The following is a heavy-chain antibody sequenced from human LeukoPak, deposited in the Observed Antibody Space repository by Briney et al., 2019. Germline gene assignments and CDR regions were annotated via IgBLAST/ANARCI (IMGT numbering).Heavy chain of an antibody. D-gene: IGHD3-10*01. CDR2: ISYDGSNK. V-gene: IGHV3-30*04. CDR1: GFTFSSYA. J-gene: IGHJ4*02. CDR3: AKGSYGSGSYYYFDY. Sequence: GGSLRLSCAASGFTFSSYAMHWVRQAPGKGLEWVAVISYDGSNKYYADSVKGRFTISRDNSKNTLYLQMNSLRAEDTAVYYCAKGSYGSGSYYYFDYWGQGTLVTVSS.